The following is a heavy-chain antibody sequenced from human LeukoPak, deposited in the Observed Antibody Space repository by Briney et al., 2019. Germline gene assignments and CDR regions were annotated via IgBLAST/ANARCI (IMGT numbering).Heavy chain of an antibody. V-gene: IGHV1-2*02. J-gene: IGHJ4*02. D-gene: IGHD3-3*02. CDR2: INPNSGGT. CDR3: VPSLEWLSTPPNFDY. Sequence: ASVKVSCKASGNTFTGYYMHWVRQAPGQGLEWMGWINPNSGGTNYAQKFQGRVTMTRDTSISTAYMELSRLRSDDTAVYYCVPSLEWLSTPPNFDYWGQGTLVTVSS. CDR1: GNTFTGYY.